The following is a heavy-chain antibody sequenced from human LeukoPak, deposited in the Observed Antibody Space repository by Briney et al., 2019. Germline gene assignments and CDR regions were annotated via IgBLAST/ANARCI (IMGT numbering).Heavy chain of an antibody. D-gene: IGHD4-17*01. CDR2: IRPKAYGGTT. CDR1: GLTFGDYA. Sequence: GGSLRLSCTASGLTFGDYAMSWVRQAPGKGLEWVGLIRPKAYGGTTEYVASVKGRFTISRDDDKTIAYLQMNSLKTEDTAVYYCTTDPYGDYVDYWGQGTLVTVSS. CDR3: TTDPYGDYVDY. V-gene: IGHV3-49*04. J-gene: IGHJ4*02.